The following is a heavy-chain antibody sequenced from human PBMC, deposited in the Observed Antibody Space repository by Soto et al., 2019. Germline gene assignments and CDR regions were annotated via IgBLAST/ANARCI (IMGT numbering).Heavy chain of an antibody. J-gene: IGHJ3*02. V-gene: IGHV5-51*01. CDR2: IYPGDSDT. CDR1: GYSFTSYW. D-gene: IGHD3-22*01. CDR3: ARPAPVTYYYDSSGYPDDAFDI. Sequence: HGEALKISCKGSGYSFTSYWIGWVRQMPGKGLEWMGIIYPGDSDTRYSPSFQGQVTISADKSISTAYLQWSSLKASDTAMYYCARPAPVTYYYDSSGYPDDAFDIWGQGTMVT.